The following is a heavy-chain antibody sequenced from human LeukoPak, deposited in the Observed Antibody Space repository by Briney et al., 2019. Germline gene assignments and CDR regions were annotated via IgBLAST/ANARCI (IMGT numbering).Heavy chain of an antibody. D-gene: IGHD3-22*01. CDR3: ARSSAYYYDSSGYYAFDI. CDR2: IYYSGST. CDR1: GGSISSYY. V-gene: IGHV4-59*01. Sequence: SETLSLTCTVSGGSISSYYWSWIRQPPGKGLEWIGYIYYSGSTNYNPSLKSRVTISVDTSKNQFSLKLSSVTAADTAVYYCARSSAYYYDSSGYYAFDIWGQGTMVTVSS. J-gene: IGHJ3*02.